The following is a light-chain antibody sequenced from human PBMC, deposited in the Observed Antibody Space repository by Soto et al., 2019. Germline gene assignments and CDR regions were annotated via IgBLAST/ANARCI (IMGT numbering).Light chain of an antibody. CDR1: QSISGW. Sequence: DIQMTQSPSTLSASVGDRVTITCRASQSISGWLAWYQQKPGKAPKLLIYKASSLESGVPSRFSGSGSGTEFTLTISSLPPDDFATYYCQQYDSLVTFGPGTKVDIK. V-gene: IGKV1-5*03. CDR3: QQYDSLVT. CDR2: KAS. J-gene: IGKJ3*01.